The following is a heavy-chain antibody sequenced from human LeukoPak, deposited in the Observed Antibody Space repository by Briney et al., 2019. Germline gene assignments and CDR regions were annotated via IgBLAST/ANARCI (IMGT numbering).Heavy chain of an antibody. CDR1: GFTFSSYS. D-gene: IGHD6-13*01. V-gene: IGHV3-21*01. CDR3: VRDIAPVGTVWFDP. CDR2: ISSSSSYI. J-gene: IGHJ5*02. Sequence: GGSLRLSCAASGFTFSSYSMNWVRQAPGKGLEWVSSISSSSSYIYYADSVKGRFTISRDNAKNTLYLQMNSLRVDDTAVYYCVRDIAPVGTVWFDPWGQGTLVTVSS.